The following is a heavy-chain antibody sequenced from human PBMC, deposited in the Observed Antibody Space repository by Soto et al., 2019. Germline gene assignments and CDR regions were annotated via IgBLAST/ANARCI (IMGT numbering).Heavy chain of an antibody. J-gene: IGHJ5*02. V-gene: IGHV3-23*01. CDR3: AIYMARGGAMVPFEP. CDR1: GFAFDNYA. D-gene: IGHD3-10*01. CDR2: ISDSGGST. Sequence: GGSLRLSCVASGFAFDNYAMSWVRQTPGKGLEWVSSISDSGGSTYYADSVKGRFTISRDNPKNTLYLQMNNLRAGDTAVYYCAIYMARGGAMVPFEPWGPGSLVTV.